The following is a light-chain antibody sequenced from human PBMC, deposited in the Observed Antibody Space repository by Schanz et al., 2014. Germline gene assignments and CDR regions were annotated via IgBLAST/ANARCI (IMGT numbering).Light chain of an antibody. J-gene: IGKJ2*01. CDR1: QGVSNR. CDR2: GAT. Sequence: EMVMTQSPVTLSVSPGERATLSCGASQGVSNRIAWYQQKPGQAPRLLIYGATTRATGVPGRFSGSGSETDFTLTISSLQSEDFAVYYCQQYGSSPPPYTFGQGTKLEIK. CDR3: QQYGSSPPPYT. V-gene: IGKV3-15*01.